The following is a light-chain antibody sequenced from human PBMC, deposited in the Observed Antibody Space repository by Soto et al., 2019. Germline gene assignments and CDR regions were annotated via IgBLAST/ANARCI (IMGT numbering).Light chain of an antibody. CDR1: SSNIGNNA. CDR3: GAWDDSLRGPV. Sequence: QSVLTQPPSASGTPGQTVTISCSGSSSNIGNNAVNWYQQLPGTAPKLLISSNSQRPSGVPDRFSGSKSGTSVFLAISELQSEDEADYYCGAWDDSLRGPVFGGGTKLTVL. CDR2: SNS. V-gene: IGLV1-44*01. J-gene: IGLJ2*01.